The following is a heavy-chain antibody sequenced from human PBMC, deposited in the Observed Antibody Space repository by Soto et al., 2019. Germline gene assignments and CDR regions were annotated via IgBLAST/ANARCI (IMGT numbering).Heavy chain of an antibody. J-gene: IGHJ6*03. CDR3: AKDIGSGGSPYYYYYMDV. Sequence: GGSLRLSCAASGFTFDDYAMHWVRQAPGKGLEWVSGISWNSGSIGYADSVKGRFTISRDNAKNSLYLQMNSLRAEDTALYYCAKDIGSGGSPYYYYYMDVWGKGTTVTVSS. CDR2: ISWNSGSI. D-gene: IGHD2-15*01. V-gene: IGHV3-9*01. CDR1: GFTFDDYA.